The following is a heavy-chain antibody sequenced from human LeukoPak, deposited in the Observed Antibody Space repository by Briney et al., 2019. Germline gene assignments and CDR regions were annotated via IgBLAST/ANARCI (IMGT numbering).Heavy chain of an antibody. Sequence: PGGSLRLSCVVSGFTFSSYAMTWVRQAPGKGLEWVSTISGVGTATYYADSVKGRFIISRDNSKNTLSLQMNTLRDDDTAVYFCAKDRYSGSYSWFDPWGQGALVTVSS. CDR2: ISGVGTAT. D-gene: IGHD1-26*01. V-gene: IGHV3-23*01. CDR3: AKDRYSGSYSWFDP. J-gene: IGHJ5*02. CDR1: GFTFSSYA.